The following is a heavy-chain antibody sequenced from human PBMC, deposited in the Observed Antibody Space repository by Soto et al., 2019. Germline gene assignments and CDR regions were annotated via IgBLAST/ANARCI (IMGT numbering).Heavy chain of an antibody. V-gene: IGHV1-18*01. D-gene: IGHD2-15*01. J-gene: IGHJ6*02. CDR2: ISTYNGNT. CDR3: ASGKYVVAAADRKCYYYYGMDV. Sequence: QVQLVQAGAEVKKPGASVKVSCKASGYTFTSYGISWVRQAPGQGLEGMGWISTYNGNTNYAQNLKGRVTMTTDTSTSPAYMGLRSLRSDDTAVYYCASGKYVVAAADRKCYYYYGMDVWGQGTTVTVSS. CDR1: GYTFTSYG.